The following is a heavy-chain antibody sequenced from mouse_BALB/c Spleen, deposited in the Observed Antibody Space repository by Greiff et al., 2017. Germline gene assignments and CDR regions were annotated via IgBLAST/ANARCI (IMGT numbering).Heavy chain of an antibody. CDR2: INPYNGDT. J-gene: IGHJ1*01. V-gene: IGHV1-37*01. CDR3: GRSDGSHGRGGWYIDV. Sequence: VQLQQSGPELVKPGASVKISCKASGYSFTGYFMNWVKQSHGKSLEWIGRINPYNGDTFYNQKFKGKATLTVDKSSSTAHMELLSLTSEDSAVYYCGRSDGSHGRGGWYIDVWGAGTTVTVSS. CDR1: GYSFTGYF. D-gene: IGHD1-1*01.